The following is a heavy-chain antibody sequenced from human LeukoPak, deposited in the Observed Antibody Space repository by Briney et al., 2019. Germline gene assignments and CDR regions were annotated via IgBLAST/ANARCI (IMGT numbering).Heavy chain of an antibody. CDR1: GFTFSSYE. Sequence: PGGSLRLSCAASGFTFSSYEMNWVRQAPGKGLEWVLYISSSGSTIYYADSVKGRFTISRDNAKNSLNLQMNSLRAEDTAVYYCARIVLVGAADAFDIWGQGTMVTVSS. CDR3: ARIVLVGAADAFDI. V-gene: IGHV3-48*03. D-gene: IGHD1-26*01. J-gene: IGHJ3*02. CDR2: ISSSGSTI.